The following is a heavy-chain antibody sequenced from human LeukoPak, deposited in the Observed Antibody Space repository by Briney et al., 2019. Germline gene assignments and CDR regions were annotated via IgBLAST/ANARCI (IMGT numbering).Heavy chain of an antibody. D-gene: IGHD3-22*01. CDR1: GFTVSSNY. V-gene: IGHV3-53*01. CDR2: IYSVDTT. J-gene: IGHJ4*02. CDR3: AGAGIGYFYFDY. Sequence: PGGSLRLSCATSGFTVSSNYMSWVRQAPGKGLEWVSVIYSVDTTYYADSVKGRFTISRDNSKSTLYLQMNSLRAEDTAVYYCAGAGIGYFYFDYWGQGTLVTVSS.